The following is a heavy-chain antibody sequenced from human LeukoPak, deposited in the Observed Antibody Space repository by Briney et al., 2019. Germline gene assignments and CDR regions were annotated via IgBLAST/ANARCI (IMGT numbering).Heavy chain of an antibody. CDR1: GFTFSSYG. V-gene: IGHV3-30*18. CDR3: AKEGYDYVWGSYRWLDALDI. Sequence: GGSLRLSCAASGFTFSSYGMHWVRQAPGKGLEWVAAISYDGSNKYYADSVKCRFTISRDNSKNTLYLQMNSLRAEDTAVYYCAKEGYDYVWGSYRWLDALDIWGQVTMVTVSS. D-gene: IGHD3-16*02. J-gene: IGHJ3*02. CDR2: ISYDGSNK.